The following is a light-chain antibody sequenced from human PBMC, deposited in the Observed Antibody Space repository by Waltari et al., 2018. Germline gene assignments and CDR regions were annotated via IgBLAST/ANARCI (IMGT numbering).Light chain of an antibody. CDR2: RDD. J-gene: IGLJ1*01. CDR3: QAWDSSAFF. CDR1: KLGSKY. V-gene: IGLV3-1*01. Sequence: SYEVTQPPSVSVSPRQRATITCSGEKLGSKYVSWYQQKSGQSPVLVIYRDDKRPSGIPERFSGSNSGNTATLTISGTQPMDEADYYCQAWDSSAFFFGAGTKVTVL.